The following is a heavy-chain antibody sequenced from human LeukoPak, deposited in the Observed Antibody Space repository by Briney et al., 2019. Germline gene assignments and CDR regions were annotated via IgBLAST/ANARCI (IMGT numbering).Heavy chain of an antibody. CDR2: ITYSGST. D-gene: IGHD6-19*01. CDR3: VRHTTSGWYQVVY. V-gene: IGHV4-61*01. CDR1: GGSISGTYF. J-gene: IGHJ4*02. Sequence: SETLSLTCTVSGGSISGTYFWSWIRQPPGKGLEWIGFITYSGSTDHNPSLKSRVTISVDASKNQFSLKLTSVTAADTAVYYCVRHTTSGWYQVVYCGQGTLVTVSS.